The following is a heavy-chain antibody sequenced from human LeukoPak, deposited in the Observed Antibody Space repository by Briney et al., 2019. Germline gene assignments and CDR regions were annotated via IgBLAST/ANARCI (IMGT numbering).Heavy chain of an antibody. J-gene: IGHJ4*02. CDR3: ARGAIVGATLFDY. CDR2: ISSSSSYI. CDR1: GFTFSSYS. V-gene: IGHV3-21*01. D-gene: IGHD1-26*01. Sequence: PGGSQRLSCAASGFTFSSYSMNWVRQAPGKGQEWVSSISSSSSYIYYADSVKGRFTISRDNAKNSLYLQMNSLRAEDTAVYYCARGAIVGATLFDYWGQGTLVTVSS.